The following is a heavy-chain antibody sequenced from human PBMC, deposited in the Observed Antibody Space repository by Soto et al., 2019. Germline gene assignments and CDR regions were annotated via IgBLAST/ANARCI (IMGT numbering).Heavy chain of an antibody. CDR3: ARLYSGSYYYYYYYYGMDV. V-gene: IGHV4-39*01. CDR1: GGSIISSSYY. D-gene: IGHD1-26*01. J-gene: IGHJ6*02. CDR2: IYYSGST. Sequence: SETLSLTCTFSGGSIISSSYYWGWIRQPPGKGLEWIGSIYYSGSTYYNPSLKSRVTISVDTSKNQFSLKLSSVTAADTAVYYCARLYSGSYYYYYYYYGMDVWGQGTTVTVSS.